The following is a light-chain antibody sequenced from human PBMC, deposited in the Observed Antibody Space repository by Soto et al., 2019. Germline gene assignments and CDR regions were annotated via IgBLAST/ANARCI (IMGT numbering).Light chain of an antibody. CDR3: SAFATSRAYV. V-gene: IGLV2-14*01. CDR1: SGDVGAYNY. J-gene: IGLJ1*01. Sequence: QSVLTQPASVSGSPGQSITISCTGTSGDVGAYNYVSWYQQQSGKAPKLLIHEVSSRPAGVSDRFSGSKSGNTASLTISGLQAEDEADYYCSAFATSRAYVFGIGTKVTVL. CDR2: EVS.